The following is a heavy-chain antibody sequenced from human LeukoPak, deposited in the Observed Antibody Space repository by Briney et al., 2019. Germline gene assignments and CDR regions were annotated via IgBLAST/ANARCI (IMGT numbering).Heavy chain of an antibody. D-gene: IGHD5-18*01. V-gene: IGHV3-53*01. CDR3: AKEERIQLWLGGFDY. J-gene: IGHJ4*02. CDR1: FSVSSNY. CDR2: LYSSDNT. Sequence: GGSLRLSCTATFSVSSNYMMWVRQAPGKGLEWVTVLYSSDNTHYADSVKGRFIVSRDTSKNTVYLQMNGLRADDTAVYYCAKEERIQLWLGGFDYWGQGTLVTVSS.